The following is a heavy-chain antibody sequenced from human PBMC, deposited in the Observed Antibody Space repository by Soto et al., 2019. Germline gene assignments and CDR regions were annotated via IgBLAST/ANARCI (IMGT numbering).Heavy chain of an antibody. CDR1: GFTFSSYC. D-gene: IGHD3-3*01. Sequence: GGSLTLSCAVSGFTFSSYCMHWVRQPPGKGLEWVGVIWNDGSKKYYADSVKRRLTLSRDNSKNTLYLKMTSLTAEDTAVYYCARDPITYFGLVLPYCGMDDWGQGTLVTVSS. CDR3: ARDPITYFGLVLPYCGMDD. V-gene: IGHV3-33*01. J-gene: IGHJ4*02. CDR2: IWNDGSKK.